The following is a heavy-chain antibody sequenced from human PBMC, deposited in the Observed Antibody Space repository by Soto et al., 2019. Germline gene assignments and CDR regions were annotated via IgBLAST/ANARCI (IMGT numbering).Heavy chain of an antibody. J-gene: IGHJ4*02. CDR1: GFTFSSYG. CDR3: AKEAAAGTGLDY. D-gene: IGHD6-13*01. CDR2: ISYDGSNK. Sequence: QVQLVESGGGVVQPGRSLRLSCAASGFTFSSYGMHWVRQAPGKGLEWVAAISYDGSNKYYADSVKGRFTISRDNSKNTLYLQMNSLRAEDTAVYYCAKEAAAGTGLDYWGQGTLVTVSS. V-gene: IGHV3-30*18.